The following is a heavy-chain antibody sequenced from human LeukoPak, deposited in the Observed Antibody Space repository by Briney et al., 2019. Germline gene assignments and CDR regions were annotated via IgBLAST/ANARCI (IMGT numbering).Heavy chain of an antibody. CDR3: ARLYGSGSPLGY. D-gene: IGHD3-10*01. J-gene: IGHJ4*02. CDR2: IYYSGSS. V-gene: IGHV4-59*01. Sequence: SETLSLTCTVSGASISNYYWSWIRQTPGKGLEWIGYIYYSGSSSYNPSLKSRLTISVDTSKNQFSLKLSSVTAADTAVYYCARLYGSGSPLGYWGQGTLVTVSS. CDR1: GASISNYY.